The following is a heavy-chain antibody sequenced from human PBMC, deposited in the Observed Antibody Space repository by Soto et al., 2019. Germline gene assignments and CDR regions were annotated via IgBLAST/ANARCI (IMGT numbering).Heavy chain of an antibody. D-gene: IGHD3-10*01. CDR1: GGSISSSNC. V-gene: IGHV4-4*02. CDR3: ARRWGEGRVDY. J-gene: IGHJ4*02. Sequence: PSETLSLTCAVSGGSISSSNCWSWVRQPPGKGLEWIGEIYHSGNTNYNPSLKSRVTMAVDKSRNQFSLKLSSVTAADTAVYYCARRWGEGRVDYWGQGTLVTVSS. CDR2: IYHSGNT.